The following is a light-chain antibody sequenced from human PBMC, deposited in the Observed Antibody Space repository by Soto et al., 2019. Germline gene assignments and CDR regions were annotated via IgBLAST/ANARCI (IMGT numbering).Light chain of an antibody. J-gene: IGLJ1*01. V-gene: IGLV7-43*01. CDR1: TGAVTSGHF. CDR3: VRYHGGAHV. Sequence: QTVVTQEPSLTVSPGGTFTLTCASSTGAVTSGHFASWFQLRRGQAPRPLIHATDEKHSWTSDRFSGSLLGGRAALTLSGVHPEDEADYYCVRYHGGAHVFGTGTKVTVL. CDR2: ATD.